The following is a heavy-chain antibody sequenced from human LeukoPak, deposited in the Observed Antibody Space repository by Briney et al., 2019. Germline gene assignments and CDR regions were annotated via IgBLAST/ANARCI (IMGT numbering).Heavy chain of an antibody. CDR3: ARDGVGDIVVVMGSHYFDY. CDR2: ISYDGSNK. D-gene: IGHD2-2*01. CDR1: GFTFSSYA. J-gene: IGHJ4*02. Sequence: PGGSLRLSCAASGFTFSSYAMHWVRQTPGKGLEWVAVISYDGSNKYYADSVKGRFTISRDNSKNTLYLQMNSLRAEDTAVYYCARDGVGDIVVVMGSHYFDYWGQGTLVTVSS. V-gene: IGHV3-30-3*01.